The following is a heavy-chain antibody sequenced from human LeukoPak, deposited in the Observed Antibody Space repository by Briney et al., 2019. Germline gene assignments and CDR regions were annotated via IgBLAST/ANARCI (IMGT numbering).Heavy chain of an antibody. V-gene: IGHV1-8*01. CDR1: GYTFTSYD. J-gene: IGHJ6*03. CDR2: MNPNSGNT. Sequence: ASVKVSCKASGYTFTSYDINWVRQATGQGLEWMGWMNPNSGNTGYAPKFQGRVTMTRNTSISTAYMELSSLRSEDTAVYYCARVRYYYMDVWGKGTTVTVSS. CDR3: ARVRYYYMDV.